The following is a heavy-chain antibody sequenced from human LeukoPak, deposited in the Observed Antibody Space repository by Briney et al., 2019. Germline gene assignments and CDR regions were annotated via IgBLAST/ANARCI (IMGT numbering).Heavy chain of an antibody. D-gene: IGHD2-15*01. CDR3: ARDRVVVVVAATGAFDI. V-gene: IGHV4-4*07. CDR2: IYTSGST. Sequence: SETLSLTCAVYGGSISSYYWSWIRQPAGKGLEWIGRIYTSGSTNYNPSLKSRVTMSVDTSKNQFSLKLSSVTAADTAVYYYARDRVVVVVAATGAFDIWGQGTMVTVSS. J-gene: IGHJ3*02. CDR1: GGSISSYY.